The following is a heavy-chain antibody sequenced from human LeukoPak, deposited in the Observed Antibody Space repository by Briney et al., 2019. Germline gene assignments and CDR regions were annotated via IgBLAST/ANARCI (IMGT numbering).Heavy chain of an antibody. CDR2: IPVSGDPT. D-gene: IGHD4-17*01. Sequence: GGSLRLSCAASGFTFSDYYMTWVRQAPGKGLEWVSSIPVSGDPTYYADSVRGRFTVSRDNSKSSLYLQMNGLRAEDTALYYCAKDPNGDYVGAFDMWGQGTMVTVSS. J-gene: IGHJ3*02. CDR3: AKDPNGDYVGAFDM. V-gene: IGHV3-23*01. CDR1: GFTFSDYY.